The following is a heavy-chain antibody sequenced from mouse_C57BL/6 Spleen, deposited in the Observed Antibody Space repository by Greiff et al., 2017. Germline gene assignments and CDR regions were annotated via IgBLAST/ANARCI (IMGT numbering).Heavy chain of an antibody. CDR1: GFTFPDYY. V-gene: IGHV7-3*01. Sequence: EVQRVESGGGLVQPGGSLSLSCAASGFTFPDYYMSWVRQPPGKALAWLGFIRNKANGYTTEYSASVKGRFTISRDNSQSILYLQMNALRAEDSATYYCARYGAPYWYFDVWGTGTTVTVSS. CDR2: IRNKANGYTT. J-gene: IGHJ1*03. CDR3: ARYGAPYWYFDV. D-gene: IGHD3-1*01.